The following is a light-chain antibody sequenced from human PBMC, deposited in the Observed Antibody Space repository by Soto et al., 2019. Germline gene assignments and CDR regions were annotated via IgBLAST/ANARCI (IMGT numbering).Light chain of an antibody. Sequence: EIVLTQSPGTLSLSPGERATLSCRASQSVSNNYLAWYQQKPGQAPRLLIYGASSRATGIPDRFSGSGSGTDFTLTISRLEPEDFAVYYCQQYGSSPPTLGQGTKVDI. V-gene: IGKV3-20*01. CDR1: QSVSNNY. CDR2: GAS. J-gene: IGKJ1*01. CDR3: QQYGSSPPT.